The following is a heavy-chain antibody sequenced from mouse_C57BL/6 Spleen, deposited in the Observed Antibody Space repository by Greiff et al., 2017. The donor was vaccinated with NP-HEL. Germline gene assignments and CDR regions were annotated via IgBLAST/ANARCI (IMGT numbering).Heavy chain of an antibody. CDR1: GFTFSDYG. CDR2: ISSGSSTI. V-gene: IGHV5-17*01. CDR3: ARTYYDYDGWFAY. D-gene: IGHD2-4*01. Sequence: DVRVVESGGGLVKPGGSLKLSCAASGFTFSDYGMHWVRQAPEKGLEWVAYISSGSSTIYYADTVKGRFTISRDNAKNTLFLQMTSLRSEDTAMYYCARTYYDYDGWFAYWGQGTLVTVSA. J-gene: IGHJ3*01.